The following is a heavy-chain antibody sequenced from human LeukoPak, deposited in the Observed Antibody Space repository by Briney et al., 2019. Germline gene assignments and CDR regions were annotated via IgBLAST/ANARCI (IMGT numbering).Heavy chain of an antibody. CDR2: ISGSGGRT. Sequence: GGSLRLSCAASGFTFSSYAMSWVRQAPGKGLEWVSVISGSGGRTYYEDSVKGRFTISRDNSKNTLYLQMNSLRAEDTAVYYCAKDQAAGKMDYWGQGTLVTVSS. D-gene: IGHD6-13*01. V-gene: IGHV3-23*01. J-gene: IGHJ4*02. CDR1: GFTFSSYA. CDR3: AKDQAAGKMDY.